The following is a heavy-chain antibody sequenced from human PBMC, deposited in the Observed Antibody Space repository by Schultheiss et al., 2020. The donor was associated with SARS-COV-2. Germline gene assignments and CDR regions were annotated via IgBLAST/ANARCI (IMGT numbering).Heavy chain of an antibody. CDR2: INHSGST. J-gene: IGHJ5*02. CDR3: ALLYYDFWSGYPGWFDP. CDR1: GGSFSGYY. D-gene: IGHD3-3*01. Sequence: SETLSLTCAVYGGSFSGYYWSWIRQPPGKGLEWIGEINHSGSTNYNPSLKSRVTISVDTSKNQFSLKLSSVTAADTAVYYCALLYYDFWSGYPGWFDPWGQGTLVTVSS. V-gene: IGHV4-34*01.